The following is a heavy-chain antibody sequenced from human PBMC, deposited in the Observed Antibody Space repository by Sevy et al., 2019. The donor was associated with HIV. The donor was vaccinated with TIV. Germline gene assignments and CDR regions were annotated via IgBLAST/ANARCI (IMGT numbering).Heavy chain of an antibody. V-gene: IGHV1-24*01. CDR1: GYTLTKLS. J-gene: IGHJ5*02. CDR3: TAVGLRYFSGSSSYQGDWFDP. D-gene: IGHD2-15*01. Sequence: ASVKVSCKVSGYTLTKLSIHWVRQAPGKGLEWMGDFDPQYGETIYAQKFQGRLTMTEDTSPDTAFMEVGSLTPEDTAVYYCTAVGLRYFSGSSSYQGDWFDPWGQGTLVTVSS. CDR2: FDPQYGET.